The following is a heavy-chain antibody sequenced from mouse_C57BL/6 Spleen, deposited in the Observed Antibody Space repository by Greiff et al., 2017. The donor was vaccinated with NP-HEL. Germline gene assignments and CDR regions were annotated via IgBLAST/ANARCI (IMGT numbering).Heavy chain of an antibody. V-gene: IGHV2-2*01. J-gene: IGHJ4*01. CDR3: ARKGLDYYGSSYAMDY. CDR2: IWSGGST. CDR1: GFSLTSYG. Sequence: QVQLQQSGPGLVQPSQSLSITCTVSGFSLTSYGVHWVRQSPGKGLEWLGVIWSGGSTDYNAAFISRLSISKDNSKSQVFFKMNSLQADDTAIYYCARKGLDYYGSSYAMDYWGQGTSVTVSS. D-gene: IGHD1-1*01.